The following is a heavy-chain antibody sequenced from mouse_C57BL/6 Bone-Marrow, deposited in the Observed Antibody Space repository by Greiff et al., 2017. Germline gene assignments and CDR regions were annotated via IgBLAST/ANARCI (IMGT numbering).Heavy chain of an antibody. D-gene: IGHD2-3*01. Sequence: DVHLVESGGGLVKPGGSLKLSCAASGFTFSSYAMSWVRQTPEKRLEWVATISDGGSYTYYPDNVKGRFTISRDNAKNNLYLQMSHLKSEDTAMYYCARDTDGYYVPFAYWGQGTLVTVSA. J-gene: IGHJ3*01. CDR3: ARDTDGYYVPFAY. CDR1: GFTFSSYA. CDR2: ISDGGSYT. V-gene: IGHV5-4*01.